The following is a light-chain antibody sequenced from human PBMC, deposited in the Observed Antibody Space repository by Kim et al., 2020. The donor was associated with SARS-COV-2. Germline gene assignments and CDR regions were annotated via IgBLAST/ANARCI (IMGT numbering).Light chain of an antibody. Sequence: YELTQPPSVSVSPGQAASITCSGDKLGDKYACWYQQKPGQSPVLVIYQDSKRPSGIPERFSGSNSGNTATLTISGTQAMDEADYYCQAWDSSTGVFGTG. CDR1: KLGDKY. CDR3: QAWDSSTGV. J-gene: IGLJ1*01. V-gene: IGLV3-1*01. CDR2: QDS.